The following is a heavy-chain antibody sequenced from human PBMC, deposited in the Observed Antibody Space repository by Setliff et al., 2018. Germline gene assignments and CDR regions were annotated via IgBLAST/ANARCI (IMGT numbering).Heavy chain of an antibody. V-gene: IGHV1-69*05. J-gene: IGHJ4*01. Sequence: ASVKVSCKASGGFSTHAISWVRQVPGQGLEWMGGIIPILGTTDYAQNSQGRVTITTDESTSSAYLEMSNLRSEDTAVYYCASALIRRVAVAGKSQFDYWGQGTLVTVSS. CDR2: IIPILGTT. CDR3: ASALIRRVAVAGKSQFDY. CDR1: GGFSTHA. D-gene: IGHD6-19*01.